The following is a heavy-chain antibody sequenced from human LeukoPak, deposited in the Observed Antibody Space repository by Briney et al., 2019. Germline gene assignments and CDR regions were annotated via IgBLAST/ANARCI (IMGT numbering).Heavy chain of an antibody. CDR3: ARDGGYSSGSRFDY. V-gene: IGHV4-30-2*01. D-gene: IGHD6-19*01. CDR1: GGSIRSGDYS. J-gene: IGHJ4*02. Sequence: SETLSLTCAVSGGSIRSGDYSWSWVRQPSGKGLEWIGNIYYSGNTYYNPSLKSRVTISVDRSKNQFSLKLSSVTAADTAVYYCARDGGYSSGSRFDYWGQGTLVTVSS. CDR2: IYYSGNT.